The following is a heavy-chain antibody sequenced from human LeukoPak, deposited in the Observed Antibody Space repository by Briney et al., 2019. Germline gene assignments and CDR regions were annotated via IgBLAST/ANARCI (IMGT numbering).Heavy chain of an antibody. CDR2: IGPYNGNT. CDR1: GYTFTSYG. CDR3: ARQAMVTPSGWDY. D-gene: IGHD4-17*01. J-gene: IGHJ4*02. V-gene: IGHV1-18*01. Sequence: ASVKVSCKASGYTFTSYGISWVRQAPGQGLEWLGWIGPYNGNTYYAQNFQGRVTMTTDTATSTVYMELMSLRSDDTAVYYCARQAMVTPSGWDYWGQGTLVTVSS.